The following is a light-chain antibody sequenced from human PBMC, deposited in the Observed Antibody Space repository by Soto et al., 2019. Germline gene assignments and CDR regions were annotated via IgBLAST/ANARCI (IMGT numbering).Light chain of an antibody. J-gene: IGLJ2*01. CDR3: SSYTSSSPYVV. CDR1: SSDVGDYNY. CDR2: DDN. V-gene: IGLV2-14*01. Sequence: QSALTQPASVSGSPGQSITISCTGTSSDVGDYNYVSWYQQHPGKAPKLMIYDDNNRPSGVSSRFSGSKSGNTASLTISGLQAEDEADYYCSSYTSSSPYVVFGGGTKLTVL.